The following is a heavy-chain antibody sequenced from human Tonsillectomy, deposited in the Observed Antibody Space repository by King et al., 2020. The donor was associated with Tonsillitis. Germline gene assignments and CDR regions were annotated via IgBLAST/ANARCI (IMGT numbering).Heavy chain of an antibody. D-gene: IGHD5-12*01. CDR2: IYTSGST. CDR1: GGSISSDSHY. Sequence: VQLQESGPGLVKPSQTLSLTCTVSGGSISSDSHYWSWVRQPAGKGLECIGRIYTSGSTNYNPSLKSRVIISVDRSKNQFSLKLTSVTAADTALYYCVRGGRKGSGYYGFDYGGQGTLVTVSS. J-gene: IGHJ4*02. V-gene: IGHV4-61*02. CDR3: VRGGRKGSGYYGFDY.